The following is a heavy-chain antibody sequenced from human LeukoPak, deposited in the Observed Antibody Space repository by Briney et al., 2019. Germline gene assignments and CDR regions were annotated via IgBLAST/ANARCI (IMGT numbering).Heavy chain of an antibody. CDR2: ISWNSGSI. V-gene: IGHV3-9*01. Sequence: HPGRSLRLSCAASGFTFDDYAMHWVRQAPGKGLEWVSGISWNSGSIGYADSVKGRFTISRDNAKNSLYLQMNSLRAEDPALYYCAKDISTGTQGYYYGMDVWGQGTTVTVSS. CDR3: AKDISTGTQGYYYGMDV. J-gene: IGHJ6*02. D-gene: IGHD1-1*01. CDR1: GFTFDDYA.